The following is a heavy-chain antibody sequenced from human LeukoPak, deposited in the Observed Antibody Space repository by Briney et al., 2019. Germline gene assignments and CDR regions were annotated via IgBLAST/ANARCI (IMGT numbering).Heavy chain of an antibody. CDR3: AKGRGGYYDSSGHGDY. J-gene: IGHJ4*02. V-gene: IGHV3-23*01. Sequence: PGGSLRLSCAASGFTFSSYTMNWVRQAPGKGLEWVSAISGSGGSTYYADSVKGRFTISRDNSKNTLYLQMNSLRAEDTAVYYCAKGRGGYYDSSGHGDYWGQGTLVTVSS. CDR2: ISGSGGST. CDR1: GFTFSSYT. D-gene: IGHD3-22*01.